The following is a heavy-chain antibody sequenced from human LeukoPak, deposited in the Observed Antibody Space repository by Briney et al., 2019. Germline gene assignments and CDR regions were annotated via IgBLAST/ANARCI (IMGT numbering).Heavy chain of an antibody. Sequence: PSETLSLTCTVSGGSISSSSYYWGWIRQPPGKGLEWIGYIYYTGSTYYNPSLKSRVTISLDRSKNHFSLKLSSVTAADTAVYYCARGLPARKLYGDHMGWFDPWGQGSQVIVSS. D-gene: IGHD4-17*01. J-gene: IGHJ5*02. V-gene: IGHV4-31*03. CDR3: ARGLPARKLYGDHMGWFDP. CDR1: GGSISSSSYY. CDR2: IYYTGST.